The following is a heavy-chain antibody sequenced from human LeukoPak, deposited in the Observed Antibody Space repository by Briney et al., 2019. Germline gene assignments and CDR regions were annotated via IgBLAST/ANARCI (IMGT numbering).Heavy chain of an antibody. CDR1: GFTLSSYA. V-gene: IGHV3-23*01. D-gene: IGHD1-14*01. J-gene: IGHJ4*02. CDR3: AKDEPYKQSPAGYFDY. Sequence: GGSLRLSCAASGFTLSSYAMSWVRQAPGKGLEWVSVISGSGGSTYYAASVKGRFTISRDTSKNTLYLQMNSLRAEDTAVYYCAKDEPYKQSPAGYFDYWGQGTLVTVSS. CDR2: ISGSGGST.